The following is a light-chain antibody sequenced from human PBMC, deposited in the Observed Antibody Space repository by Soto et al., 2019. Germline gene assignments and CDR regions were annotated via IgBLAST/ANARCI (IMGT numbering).Light chain of an antibody. Sequence: QSVLTQPRSVSGSPGQSVTISCTGSNSDVGRYNSVSWYQQHPGKAPKLIISDVSERPSGVPDRFSGSKSGNTASLTISGLQAEDEGDYYCCSFAGTYTWVFGTGTKLTVL. V-gene: IGLV2-11*01. J-gene: IGLJ1*01. CDR2: DVS. CDR1: NSDVGRYNS. CDR3: CSFAGTYTWV.